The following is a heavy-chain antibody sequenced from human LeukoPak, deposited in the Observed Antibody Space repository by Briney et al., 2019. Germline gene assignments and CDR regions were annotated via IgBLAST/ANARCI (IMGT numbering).Heavy chain of an antibody. D-gene: IGHD1-26*01. CDR1: GGTFSSFA. CDR2: IIPIFGTA. CDR3: ASSGSYGVWYFDY. J-gene: IGHJ4*02. V-gene: IGHV1-69*05. Sequence: SVKVSCKASGGTFSSFAISWVRQAPGQGLEWMGGIIPIFGTANYAQKFQGRVTITTDESTSTAYMELSSLRSEDTAVYYCASSGSYGVWYFDYWGQGTLVTVSS.